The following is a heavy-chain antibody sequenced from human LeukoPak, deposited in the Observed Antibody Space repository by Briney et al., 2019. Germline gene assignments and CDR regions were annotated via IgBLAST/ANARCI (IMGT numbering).Heavy chain of an antibody. V-gene: IGHV4-34*01. CDR3: ARGRCSSTSCYRSRTYYYYYGMDV. Sequence: SETLSLTCAVYGGSFSDYFWSWIRQPPGKGLEWIGEINHSGSTNYNPSLKSRVTISVDTSKNQFSLKLSSVTAADTAVYYCARGRCSSTSCYRSRTYYYYYGMDVWGQGTTVTVSS. D-gene: IGHD2-2*01. CDR1: GGSFSDYF. CDR2: INHSGST. J-gene: IGHJ6*02.